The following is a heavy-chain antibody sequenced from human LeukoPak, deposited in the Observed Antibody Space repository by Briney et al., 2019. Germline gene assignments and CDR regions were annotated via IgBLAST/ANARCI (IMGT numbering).Heavy chain of an antibody. V-gene: IGHV1-18*01. CDR3: QRQSSSPRCYDYP. D-gene: IGHD2-2*01. Sequence: ASVKVSCMATIYLFTRYGSNAVRQAPGQGLEWMGWISAYNGDTNYAQNFQGRVTMTTDTSTSTAFMELMSLRSDDTAVYICQRQSSSPRCYDYPLGQGTLVTVSS. J-gene: IGHJ5*02. CDR1: IYLFTRYG. CDR2: ISAYNGDT.